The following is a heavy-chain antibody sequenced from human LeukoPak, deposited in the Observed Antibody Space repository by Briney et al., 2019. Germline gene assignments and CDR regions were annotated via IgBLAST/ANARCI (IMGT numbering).Heavy chain of an antibody. J-gene: IGHJ6*03. D-gene: IGHD6-13*01. V-gene: IGHV1-8*02. CDR2: MNPKSANT. Sequence: ASVKVSCKASGYIFTNYDIHWVRQATGQGLEWMAWMNPKSANTGYAQKFQGRVTVTRNTSISTAYMELSSLRSEDTAVYYCARGQASSWGLGYYHYYMDVWGKGTTVTVSS. CDR1: GYIFTNYD. CDR3: ARGQASSWGLGYYHYYMDV.